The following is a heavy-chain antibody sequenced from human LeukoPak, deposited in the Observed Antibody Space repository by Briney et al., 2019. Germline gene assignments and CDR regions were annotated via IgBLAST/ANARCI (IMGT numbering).Heavy chain of an antibody. CDR2: INPNSGGT. Sequence: ASVKVSCKASGYTVTGYYMHWARQAPGQGLEWMGWINPNSGGTNYAQKFQGRVTMTRDTSISTAYMELSRLRSDDTAVYYCARGTHTFVVGIAAASDYWGQGTLVTVSS. D-gene: IGHD6-13*01. J-gene: IGHJ4*02. V-gene: IGHV1-2*02. CDR1: GYTVTGYY. CDR3: ARGTHTFVVGIAAASDY.